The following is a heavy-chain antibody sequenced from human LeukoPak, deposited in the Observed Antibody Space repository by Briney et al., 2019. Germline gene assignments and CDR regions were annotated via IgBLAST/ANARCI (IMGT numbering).Heavy chain of an antibody. V-gene: IGHV3-7*01. CDR1: GFTSSSYW. Sequence: GGSLRLSCAASGFTSSSYWMSWVRQAPGKGLEWVANIKQDGSEKYYVDSVKGRFTISRDNAKNSLYLQMNSLRAEDTAVYYCARFSTRGYSYRGVFDYWGQGTLVTVSS. D-gene: IGHD5-18*01. CDR2: IKQDGSEK. CDR3: ARFSTRGYSYRGVFDY. J-gene: IGHJ4*02.